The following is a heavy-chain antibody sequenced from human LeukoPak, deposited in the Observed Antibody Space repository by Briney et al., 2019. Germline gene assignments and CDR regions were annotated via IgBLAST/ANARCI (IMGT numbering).Heavy chain of an antibody. Sequence: GGSLRLSCAASGFTFSSYAMSWVRQAPGKGLEWVSAISGSGCSTYYAGSVKGRFTISRDNSKKTLYLQMNSLRAEDTAVYYCASPPRVLLLWFGDHWGAFDIWGQGTMVTVSS. J-gene: IGHJ3*02. CDR1: GFTFSSYA. CDR3: ASPPRVLLLWFGDHWGAFDI. CDR2: ISGSGCST. V-gene: IGHV3-23*01. D-gene: IGHD3-10*01.